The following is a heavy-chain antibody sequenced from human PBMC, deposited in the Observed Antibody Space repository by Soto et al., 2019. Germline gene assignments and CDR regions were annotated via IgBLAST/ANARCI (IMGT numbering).Heavy chain of an antibody. CDR2: TYYRSKWYN. Sequence: SQTLSVTCAISGASVSSNIAARNCIRQSPSRGLDRLGRTYYRSKWYNDYAVSVKSRITINPDTYKNQFSLQLNSVTPEDTAVYYCARDHCSSTSCYGYYYYGMDVWGQGTPVTVSS. D-gene: IGHD2-2*01. J-gene: IGHJ6*01. CDR3: ARDHCSSTSCYGYYYYGMDV. V-gene: IGHV6-1*01. CDR1: GASVSSNIAA.